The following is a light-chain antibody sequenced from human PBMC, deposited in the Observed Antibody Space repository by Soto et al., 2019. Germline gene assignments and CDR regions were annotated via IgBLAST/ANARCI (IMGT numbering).Light chain of an antibody. CDR2: DVR. Sequence: QSVLTQPASVSGSPGQSITISCTGTSSDVGAYNYVSWYQQHPGKAPKLLIYDVRFRPSDISNRFSGSKSGNTASLTISGLQAEDEADYYCSSYTGTTTYVFGTGTKLTVL. CDR3: SSYTGTTTYV. J-gene: IGLJ1*01. CDR1: SSDVGAYNY. V-gene: IGLV2-14*03.